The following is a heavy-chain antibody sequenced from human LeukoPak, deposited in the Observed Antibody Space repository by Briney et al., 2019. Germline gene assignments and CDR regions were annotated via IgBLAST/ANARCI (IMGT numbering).Heavy chain of an antibody. CDR2: IKQDGSKK. Sequence: GGSLRLSCVASGFPFSSYWMTWVRQAPGKGLEWVANIKQDGSKKSYVDSVKSRFTISRDNAKNSLYLQMNSLRAEDTAIYYCTRVGYIDEGIDYWGQGTLVTVSS. J-gene: IGHJ4*02. D-gene: IGHD5-24*01. CDR1: GFPFSSYW. V-gene: IGHV3-7*04. CDR3: TRVGYIDEGIDY.